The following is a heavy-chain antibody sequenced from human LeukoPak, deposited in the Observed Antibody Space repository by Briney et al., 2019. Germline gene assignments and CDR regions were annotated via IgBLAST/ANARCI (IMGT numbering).Heavy chain of an antibody. CDR3: ARERTPGYFDY. Sequence: SQTLSLTCTVSGGSISSGDYYWSWIRQPPGKGLEWIGYIYYSGSTYYNPSLKSRLTISPDTSKNQFSLRLSSVTAADTAVYYCARERTPGYFDYWGQGTLVTVSS. J-gene: IGHJ4*02. CDR2: IYYSGST. V-gene: IGHV4-30-4*08. CDR1: GGSISSGDYY.